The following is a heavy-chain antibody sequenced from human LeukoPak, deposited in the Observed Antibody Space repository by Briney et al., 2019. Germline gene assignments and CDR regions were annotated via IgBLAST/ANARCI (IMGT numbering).Heavy chain of an antibody. J-gene: IGHJ3*01. D-gene: IGHD3-16*02. CDR1: GLSFGNNY. CDR3: ARRALNAFDV. Sequence: GGSLRLSRVASGLSFGNNYMTWVRQAPGKGLEWVSVIYTGGGTNYAASVKGRFTISRDDSKNMVFFQMDSLRDEDTGIYYCARRALNAFDVWGQGTMVTVSS. V-gene: IGHV3-66*01. CDR2: IYTGGGT.